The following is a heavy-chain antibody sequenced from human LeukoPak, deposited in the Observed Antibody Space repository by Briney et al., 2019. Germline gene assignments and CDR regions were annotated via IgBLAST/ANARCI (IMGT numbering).Heavy chain of an antibody. Sequence: PGRSLRLSCAASGFTFSSYTMHWVRQAQGKGLEWVAVISYDGSNKYYTDSVKGRFTISRDNSKNTLYLQMNSLRAEDTAVYYCASLWSAVAGSAGMDVWGQGTTVTVSS. J-gene: IGHJ6*02. CDR1: GFTFSSYT. CDR2: ISYDGSNK. V-gene: IGHV3-30-3*01. CDR3: ASLWSAVAGSAGMDV. D-gene: IGHD6-19*01.